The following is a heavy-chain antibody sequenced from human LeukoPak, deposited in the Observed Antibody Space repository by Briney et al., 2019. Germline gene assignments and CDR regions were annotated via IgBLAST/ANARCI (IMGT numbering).Heavy chain of an antibody. CDR3: ASEEGPRPGHYYGMDV. CDR2: IIPIFGTA. Sequence: VASVKVSCKASGGTFSSYAISWVRQAPGQGLEWMGGIIPIFGTANYAQKFQGRVTITADESTSTAYMELSSLRSEDPAVYYCASEEGPRPGHYYGMDVWGQGTTVTVSS. CDR1: GGTFSSYA. J-gene: IGHJ6*02. V-gene: IGHV1-69*13.